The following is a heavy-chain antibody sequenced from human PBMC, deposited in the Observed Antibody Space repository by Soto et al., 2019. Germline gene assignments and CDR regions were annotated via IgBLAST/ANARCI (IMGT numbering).Heavy chain of an antibody. CDR1: GFTFSSYG. CDR3: ARDRGYSNLFDY. V-gene: IGHV3-33*01. D-gene: IGHD4-4*01. CDR2: IWYDGSNK. J-gene: IGHJ4*02. Sequence: GGSLRLSCAASGFTFSSYGMHWVRQAPGKGLEWVAVIWYDGSNKYYADSVKGRFTISRDNSKNTLYLQMNSLRAEDTAVYYCARDRGYSNLFDYWGQGTLVTVSS.